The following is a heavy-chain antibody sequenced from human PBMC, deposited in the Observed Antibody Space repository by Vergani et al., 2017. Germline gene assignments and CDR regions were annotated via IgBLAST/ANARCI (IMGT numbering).Heavy chain of an antibody. CDR2: ISYDGSNK. J-gene: IGHJ6*02. D-gene: IGHD3-3*01. CDR1: GFTFSSYA. V-gene: IGHV3-30-3*01. CDR3: ARDRGIFLEGYGMDV. Sequence: QVQLVESGGGVVQPGRSLRLSCAASGFTFSSYAMHWVRQAQGKGLEWVAVISYDGSNKYYADSVKGRFTISRDNSKNTLYLQMNSLRAEDTAVYYCARDRGIFLEGYGMDVWGQGTTVTVAS.